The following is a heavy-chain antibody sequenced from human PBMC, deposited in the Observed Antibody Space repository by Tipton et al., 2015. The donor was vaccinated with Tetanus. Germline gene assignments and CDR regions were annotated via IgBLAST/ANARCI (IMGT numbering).Heavy chain of an antibody. V-gene: IGHV4-34*01. D-gene: IGHD6-19*01. J-gene: IGHJ4*02. CDR2: INHSGST. CDR1: GGSFSGYY. CDR3: ANLSSGWYSDC. Sequence: TLSLTCAVYGGSFSGYYWSWIRQPPGKGLEWIGEINHSGSTNYNPPLKSRVTISVDTSRNQISLKLNSVTAADTAVYYCANLSSGWYSDCWGQGTLVTVSS.